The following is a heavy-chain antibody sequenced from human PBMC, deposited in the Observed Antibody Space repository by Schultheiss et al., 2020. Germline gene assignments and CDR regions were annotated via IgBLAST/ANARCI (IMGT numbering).Heavy chain of an antibody. V-gene: IGHV3-21*01. J-gene: IGHJ6*04. D-gene: IGHD1-26*01. CDR1: GFTFSSYS. Sequence: GESLKIPCAASGFTFSSYSMNWVRQAPGKGLEWVSSISSSSSYIYYADSVKGRFTISRDNAKNSLYLQMNSLRAEDTAVYYCARVPSIVGATGYYYYYYGMDVWGKGTTVT. CDR2: ISSSSSYI. CDR3: ARVPSIVGATGYYYYYYGMDV.